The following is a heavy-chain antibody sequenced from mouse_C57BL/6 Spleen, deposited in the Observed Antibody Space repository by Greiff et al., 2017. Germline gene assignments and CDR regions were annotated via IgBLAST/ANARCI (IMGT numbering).Heavy chain of an antibody. V-gene: IGHV14-1*01. CDR1: GFNIKDSY. D-gene: IGHD1-1*01. J-gene: IGHJ4*01. Sequence: VQLQQSGAELVRPGASVTLSCTASGFNIKDSYMHWVKQRPEPGLEWIGRIDPEDGDNEYAPKFQGKATMTADTSSNTAYLQLSSLTSEYTAVYYCTTDYGSSYKGDYAMDYWGQGTSVTVSS. CDR3: TTDYGSSYKGDYAMDY. CDR2: IDPEDGDN.